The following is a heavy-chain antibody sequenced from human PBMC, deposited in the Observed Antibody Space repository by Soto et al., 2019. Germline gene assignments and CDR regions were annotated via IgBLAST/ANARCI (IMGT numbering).Heavy chain of an antibody. CDR1: GYSFTDYH. CDR2: INPKSGGT. V-gene: IGHV1-2*04. Sequence: ASVKVSCKASGYSFTDYHIHWVRQAPGQGLEWLGRINPKSGGTSTAQKFQGWVTMTTDTSISTASMELTRLTSDDTAIYYCARHGGGMDVWGQGTTVTVSS. CDR3: ARHGGGMDV. J-gene: IGHJ6*02. D-gene: IGHD3-10*01.